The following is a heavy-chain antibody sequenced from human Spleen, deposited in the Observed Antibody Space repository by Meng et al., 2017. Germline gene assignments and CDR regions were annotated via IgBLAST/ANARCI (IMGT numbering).Heavy chain of an antibody. CDR2: INSDGSTT. CDR3: ARILKARIAAAGRLGGYYYYGMDV. V-gene: IGHV3-74*01. Sequence: GESLKISCAASGFTFSSYWMYWVRQAPGKGLVWVSRINSDGSTTTYADSVKGRFTMSRDNAKNTLYLQMNSLRAEDTAVYYCARILKARIAAAGRLGGYYYYGMDVWGQGTTVTGAS. CDR1: GFTFSSYW. D-gene: IGHD6-13*01. J-gene: IGHJ6*02.